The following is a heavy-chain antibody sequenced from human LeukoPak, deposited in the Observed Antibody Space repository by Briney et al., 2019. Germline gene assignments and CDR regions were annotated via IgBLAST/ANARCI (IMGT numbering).Heavy chain of an antibody. CDR1: GFSFSSYG. V-gene: IGHV3-30*03. CDR2: ISYNGINT. CDR3: AREQHDSSANDAFDI. J-gene: IGHJ3*02. Sequence: SGRSLRLSCATSGFSFSSYGFHWVRQAPGKGLEWVGVISYNGINTYYADSVKSRFTISRDISKNTLYLQMNSLRAEDTAVYYCAREQHDSSANDAFDIWGQGTMVTVSS. D-gene: IGHD3-22*01.